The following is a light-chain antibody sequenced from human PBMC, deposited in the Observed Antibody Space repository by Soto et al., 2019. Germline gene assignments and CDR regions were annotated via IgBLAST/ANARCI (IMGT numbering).Light chain of an antibody. CDR1: TSDVGGFDY. V-gene: IGLV2-14*03. Sequence: QSALAQPASVSGSPGQSITISCTGTTSDVGGFDYVSWYQQHPGKVPKLMIFDVSNRPSGVSDRFSGSKSGNTASLTISGLQPEDEADSSRSSYTTTGTQVFGTGTKVTVL. CDR3: SSYTTTGTQV. J-gene: IGLJ1*01. CDR2: DVS.